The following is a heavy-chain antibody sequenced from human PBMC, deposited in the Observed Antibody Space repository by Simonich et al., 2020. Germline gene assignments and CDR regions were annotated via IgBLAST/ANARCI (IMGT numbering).Heavy chain of an antibody. J-gene: IGHJ5*02. CDR1: GFTFSSYG. V-gene: IGHV3-33*01. D-gene: IGHD2-15*01. CDR2: IWYDGNNK. CDR3: ARDAKVNWFDP. Sequence: QVQLVESGGGVVQPGRSLRLSCAASGFTFSSYGMHWVRQAPGRGLGGVEVIWYDGNNKYYADSVKGRFTISRDNSKNTLYLQMNSLRAEDTAVYYCARDAKVNWFDPWGQGTLVTVSS.